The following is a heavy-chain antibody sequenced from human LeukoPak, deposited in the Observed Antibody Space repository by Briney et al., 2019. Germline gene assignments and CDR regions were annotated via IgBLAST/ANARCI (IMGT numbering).Heavy chain of an antibody. D-gene: IGHD5-24*01. Sequence: PSETLSLTCAVSGGSISSSNWWSWVRQPPGKGLEWIGEIYHSGSTNYNPSLKSRVTISVDKSKNQFSLKLSSVTAADTAVYYCARAVEMAPGGDAFDIWGQGKMVTVSS. CDR1: GGSISSSNW. J-gene: IGHJ3*02. V-gene: IGHV4-4*02. CDR3: ARAVEMAPGGDAFDI. CDR2: IYHSGST.